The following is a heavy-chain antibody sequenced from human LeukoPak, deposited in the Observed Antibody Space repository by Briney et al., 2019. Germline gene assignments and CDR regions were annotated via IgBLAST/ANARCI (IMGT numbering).Heavy chain of an antibody. V-gene: IGHV3-30*18. D-gene: IGHD1-1*01. CDR2: ISYDGSNK. CDR1: GFTFSSYG. Sequence: GGSLRLSCAASGFTFSSYGMHWVRQAPGKGLEWVAVISYDGSNKYYADSVKGRFTISRDNSKNTLYLQMNSLRAGDTAVYYCAKKLTNWGQGTLVTVSS. CDR3: AKKLTN. J-gene: IGHJ4*02.